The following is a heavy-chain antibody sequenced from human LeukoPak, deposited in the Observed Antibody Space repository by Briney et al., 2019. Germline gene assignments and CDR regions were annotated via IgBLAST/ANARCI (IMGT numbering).Heavy chain of an antibody. CDR1: GFSFSSYN. CDR3: ARCSGVFGSSGY. V-gene: IGHV3-21*01. Sequence: GGSLSLSCVASGFSFSSYNVNWVRQAPGKGLEWVSTISSGSGIYLYYAESVSGRFTISRDNAKNSLYLQMNSLRAEDTAVYYCARCSGVFGSSGYWGQGTLVTVSS. J-gene: IGHJ4*02. D-gene: IGHD6-6*01. CDR2: ISSGSGIYL.